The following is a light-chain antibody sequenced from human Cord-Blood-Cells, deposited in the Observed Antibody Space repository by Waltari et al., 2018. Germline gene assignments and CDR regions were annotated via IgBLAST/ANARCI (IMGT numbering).Light chain of an antibody. CDR1: QSVSSSY. V-gene: IGKV3-20*01. CDR2: GAS. Sequence: EIVLTQSPGTLSLSPGERATLSCRASQSVSSSYLAWYQQKPGQAPRLRIYGASSRATGIPDRFSGSGSGTGFTLPISRPESEDFAVKYCQQYGSSPWTFGQGTKVEIK. CDR3: QQYGSSPWT. J-gene: IGKJ1*01.